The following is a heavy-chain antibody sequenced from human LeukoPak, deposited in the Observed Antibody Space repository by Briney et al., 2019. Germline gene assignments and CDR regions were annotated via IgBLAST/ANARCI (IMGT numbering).Heavy chain of an antibody. Sequence: PGGSLRLSCAASGFTFDDYAMHWVRQAPGKGLEWVSGISWNSGSIGYADSVKGRFTISRDNAKNSLYLQMNSLRAEDTAVYYCARGGGYCSSTSCYTLGRFYYFDYWGQGTLVTVSS. V-gene: IGHV3-9*01. CDR3: ARGGGYCSSTSCYTLGRFYYFDY. CDR1: GFTFDDYA. D-gene: IGHD2-2*02. J-gene: IGHJ4*02. CDR2: ISWNSGSI.